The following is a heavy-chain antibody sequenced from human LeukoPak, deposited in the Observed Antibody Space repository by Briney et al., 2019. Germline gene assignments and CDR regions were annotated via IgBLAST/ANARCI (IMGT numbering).Heavy chain of an antibody. Sequence: PGGSLRLSCAASGFTFSSYSMNWVRQAPGKGLEWVSYISSSSSTIYYADSVKGRFTISRDNAKNSLYLQMNSLRAEDAAVYYCARGDGWLVDYWGQGTLVTVSS. CDR2: ISSSSSTI. CDR1: GFTFSSYS. J-gene: IGHJ4*02. V-gene: IGHV3-48*04. D-gene: IGHD3-9*01. CDR3: ARGDGWLVDY.